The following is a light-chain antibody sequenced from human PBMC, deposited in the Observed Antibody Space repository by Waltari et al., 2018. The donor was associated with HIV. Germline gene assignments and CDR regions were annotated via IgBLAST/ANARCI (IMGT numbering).Light chain of an antibody. V-gene: IGLV2-11*01. CDR3: CSHAGTSSFVI. CDR1: SSDAGDYKY. CDR2: DVT. J-gene: IGLJ2*01. Sequence: QSALTQPRSVSGSPGQSVTISCTGTSSDAGDYKYVSWYQNHPGKAPKLIIYDVTELPSGVPDRFSVSKSGNTASLTISGLQAEDEADYFCCSHAGTSSFVIFGGGTKLTVL.